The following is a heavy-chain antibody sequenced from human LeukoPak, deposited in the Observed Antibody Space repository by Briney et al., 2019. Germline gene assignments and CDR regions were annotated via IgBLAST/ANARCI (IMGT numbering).Heavy chain of an antibody. CDR2: IYYSGST. J-gene: IGHJ5*02. Sequence: SETLSLTCTVSGGSISSGNYYWSWIRQPPGKGLEWIGYIYYSGSTYYNPSLKSRVTISVDTSKNQFSLKLSSVTAADTAVYYCARGRSDFWSGYFNWFDPWGQGTLVTVSS. V-gene: IGHV4-30-4*01. CDR1: GGSISSGNYY. D-gene: IGHD3-3*01. CDR3: ARGRSDFWSGYFNWFDP.